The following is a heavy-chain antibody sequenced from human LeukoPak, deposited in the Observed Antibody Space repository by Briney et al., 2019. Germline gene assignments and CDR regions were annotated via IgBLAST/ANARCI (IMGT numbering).Heavy chain of an antibody. CDR1: GYSFTSYW. Sequence: GESLKISCKGSGYSFTSYWISWVRQMPGKGLEWMGRIDPSDSYTNYSPSFQGHGTISTDKSISTAYLQWNSLEASDTAMYYCARRGSSGWYDYWGQGTLSPSPQ. CDR2: IDPSDSYT. CDR3: ARRGSSGWYDY. D-gene: IGHD6-19*01. J-gene: IGHJ4*02. V-gene: IGHV5-10-1*01.